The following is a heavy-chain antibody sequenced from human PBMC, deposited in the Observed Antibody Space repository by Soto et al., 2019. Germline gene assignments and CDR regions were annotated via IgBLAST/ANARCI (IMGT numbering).Heavy chain of an antibody. J-gene: IGHJ4*02. V-gene: IGHV1-69*13. Sequence: ASVKVSCKASGGTFSSYAISWVRQAPGQGLEWMGGIIPIFGTANYAQKFQGRVTITADESTSTAYMELSSLRSEDTAVYYCARDLSYGGDPYFDYWGQGTLVTVSS. CDR1: GGTFSSYA. CDR2: IIPIFGTA. D-gene: IGHD3-16*01. CDR3: ARDLSYGGDPYFDY.